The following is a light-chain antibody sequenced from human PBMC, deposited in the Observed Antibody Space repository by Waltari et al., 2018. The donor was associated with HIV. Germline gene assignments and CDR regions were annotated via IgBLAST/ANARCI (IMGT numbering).Light chain of an antibody. Sequence: QSVLTPPPSLSAATGQKVPISCSGSRSPIGNNFVSWSQQLPARSPILPIYDTSKRPAGIPYRCSASKSGTSATRAITGLQTGDEAVYYCGTWDNSLSSFWLCGGGTKVTVL. CDR1: RSPIGNNF. V-gene: IGLV1-51*01. CDR2: DTS. J-gene: IGLJ3*02. CDR3: GTWDNSLSSFWL.